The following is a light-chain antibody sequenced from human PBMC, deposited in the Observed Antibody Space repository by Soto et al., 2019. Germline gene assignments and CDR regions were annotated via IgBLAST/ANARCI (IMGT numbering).Light chain of an antibody. J-gene: IGKJ1*01. CDR2: DSS. CDR3: QQYNSYPWT. CDR1: QDIDNY. V-gene: IGKV1-33*01. Sequence: DIQMTQSPSSLSASVGDRVTITCQASQDIDNYLNWYQQKPGKAPRLPIYDSSTLQTGVPSRFSGSGSGTDFTFAISSLQPEDIATYYCQQYNSYPWTFGQGTKVEIK.